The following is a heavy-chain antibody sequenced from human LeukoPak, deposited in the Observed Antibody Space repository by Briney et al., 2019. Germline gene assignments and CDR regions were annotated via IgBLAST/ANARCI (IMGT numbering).Heavy chain of an antibody. J-gene: IGHJ4*02. CDR3: ARSLLVGVALD. CDR1: GYTVSSGYY. Sequence: SETLSLTCTVSGYTVSSGYYAWWIRQPPGKRLVWIGSIYHSGSTYYNPSLKSRVTISVDTSKNQFSLKLSSVTAADTAGYYCARSLLVGVALDWGQGTLVTVYS. CDR2: IYHSGST. V-gene: IGHV4-38-2*02. D-gene: IGHD1-26*01.